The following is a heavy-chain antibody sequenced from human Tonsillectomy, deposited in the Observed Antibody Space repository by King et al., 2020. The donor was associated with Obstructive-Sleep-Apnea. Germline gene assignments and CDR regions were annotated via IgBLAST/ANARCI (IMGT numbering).Heavy chain of an antibody. CDR1: GFTFTNYG. CDR3: AKEGVYCSGGSCPTY. Sequence: QLVQSGGGVVQPGRSLRLSCAGSGFTFTNYGIHWVRQAPGKGLEWVAVISYDGSNKYYADSVKGRFTISRDNSKNTLYLQMNSLRAEDTAVYYCAKEGVYCSGGSCPTYWGQGTLVTVSS. CDR2: ISYDGSNK. V-gene: IGHV3-30*18. J-gene: IGHJ4*02. D-gene: IGHD2-15*01.